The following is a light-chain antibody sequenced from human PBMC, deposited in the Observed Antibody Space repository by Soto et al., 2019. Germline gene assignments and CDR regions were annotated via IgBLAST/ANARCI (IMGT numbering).Light chain of an antibody. CDR3: QQYDNRPLT. J-gene: IGKJ5*01. Sequence: DIQMTQSPSSLSASVGDRVTITCQASQDISNYLHWYQQKPGKDPKLLIYDASNLETGVTSRFSGSGAWTDFTFTISSLQQEDIATYYCQQYDNRPLTFGQGTRLEIK. CDR1: QDISNY. CDR2: DAS. V-gene: IGKV1-33*01.